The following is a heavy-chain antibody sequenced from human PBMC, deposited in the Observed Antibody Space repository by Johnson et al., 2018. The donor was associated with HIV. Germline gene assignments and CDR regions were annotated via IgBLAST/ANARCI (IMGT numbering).Heavy chain of an antibody. CDR1: GITVSSNY. CDR3: AREGIYCTGGRCYVAAFDI. J-gene: IGHJ3*02. D-gene: IGHD2-15*01. Sequence: VQLVESGGGLAQPGGSLRLSCAASGITVSSNYMSWVRQAPGKGLAWVSVIFTVGDVYYADSVKGRFTISRDGAKNTLYLQMNSLRAEDTAVYYCAREGIYCTGGRCYVAAFDIWGQGTMVTVSS. V-gene: IGHV3-66*01. CDR2: IFTVGDV.